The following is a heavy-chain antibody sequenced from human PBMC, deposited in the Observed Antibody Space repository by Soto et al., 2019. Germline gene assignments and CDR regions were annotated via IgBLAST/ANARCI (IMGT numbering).Heavy chain of an antibody. V-gene: IGHV4-31*03. CDR2: IYYSGST. J-gene: IGHJ6*02. Sequence: SETLSLTCTVSGGSISSGGYYWSWIRQHPGKGLEWIGYIYYSGSTYYNPSLKSRVTISVDTSKNQFSLKLSSVTAADTAVYYCASTYSGTLRFLEWSPYYYYGMDVWGQGTRVTVSS. CDR1: GGSISSGGYY. CDR3: ASTYSGTLRFLEWSPYYYYGMDV. D-gene: IGHD3-3*01.